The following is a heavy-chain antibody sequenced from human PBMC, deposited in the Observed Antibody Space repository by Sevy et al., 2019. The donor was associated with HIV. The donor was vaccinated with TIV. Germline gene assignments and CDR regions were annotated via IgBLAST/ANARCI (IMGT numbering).Heavy chain of an antibody. D-gene: IGHD3-10*01. CDR3: AKLPSTVMFREKGY. CDR1: GFTFTNYA. J-gene: IGHJ4*02. CDR2: ISDSGDTT. V-gene: IGHV3-23*01. Sequence: GGSLRLSCAASGFTFTNYAMNWVRQAPGKGLEWFSGISDSGDTTHYAESVKGRFTISRDNSKNTVSLQMSSLRAEDTAIYYCAKLPSTVMFREKGYWGQGTRVTVSS.